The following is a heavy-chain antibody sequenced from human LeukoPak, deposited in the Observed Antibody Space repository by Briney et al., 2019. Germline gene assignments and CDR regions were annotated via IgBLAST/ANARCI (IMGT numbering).Heavy chain of an antibody. D-gene: IGHD3-10*02. Sequence: GGSLRLSCAASGFTFSSYWMHWVRQAPGKGLLWVSRINGDGSSTTYADSVKGRFTISRDNAKNMLYLQMNSLRVEDTAVYYCTRDMSPAHCWGQGTLVTVSS. CDR1: GFTFSSYW. V-gene: IGHV3-74*03. CDR3: TRDMSPAHC. J-gene: IGHJ4*02. CDR2: INGDGSST.